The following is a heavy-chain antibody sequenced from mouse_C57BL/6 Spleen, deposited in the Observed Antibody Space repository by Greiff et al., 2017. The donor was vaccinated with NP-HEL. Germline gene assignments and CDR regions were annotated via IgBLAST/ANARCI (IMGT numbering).Heavy chain of an antibody. CDR2: ISYDGSN. V-gene: IGHV3-6*01. Sequence: VQLKESGPGLVKPSQSLSLTCSVTGYSITSGYYWNWIRQFPGNKLEWMGYISYDGSNHYNPSLKNRISITRDTAKNQFFLKLNSVTTEDTATYYCARDHYYGSSYGWFAYWGQGTLVTVSA. D-gene: IGHD1-1*01. CDR1: GYSITSGYY. J-gene: IGHJ3*01. CDR3: ARDHYYGSSYGWFAY.